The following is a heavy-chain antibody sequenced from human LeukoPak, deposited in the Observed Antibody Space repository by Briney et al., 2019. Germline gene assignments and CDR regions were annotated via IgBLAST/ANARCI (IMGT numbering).Heavy chain of an antibody. D-gene: IGHD6-13*01. V-gene: IGHV3-15*01. CDR3: ATERGRASWYEYYFDN. Sequence: GGSLRLSCAASGFTFSNAWMSWVRQAPGKGLEWVGRIKSKTDGGATDYVAPVKGRFTISRDDSRDTLYLQMSSLKAEGTAVYFCATERGRASWYEYYFDNWGQGTLVTVAS. J-gene: IGHJ4*02. CDR1: GFTFSNAW. CDR2: IKSKTDGGAT.